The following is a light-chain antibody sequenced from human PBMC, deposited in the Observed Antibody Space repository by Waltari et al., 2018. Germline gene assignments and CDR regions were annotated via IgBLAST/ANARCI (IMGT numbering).Light chain of an antibody. CDR2: GAS. Sequence: EIVLTPSPGTLSLSPGESATLSCRASQSVSINYLAWYKQRPGQAPRLLIHGASSRATGIPDRFSGSGSGTDFTLTISRLEPEDFAVYYCQQYGRSWNTFGQGTKLEIK. J-gene: IGKJ2*01. CDR3: QQYGRSWNT. CDR1: QSVSINY. V-gene: IGKV3-20*01.